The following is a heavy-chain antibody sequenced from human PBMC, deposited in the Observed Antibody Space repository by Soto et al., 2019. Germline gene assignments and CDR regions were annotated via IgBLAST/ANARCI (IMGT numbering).Heavy chain of an antibody. CDR2: IYPGYSDT. CDR1: GYSFTSYW. D-gene: IGHD2-2*01. Sequence: GESLKISCKGSGYSFTSYWIGWVRQMPGKGLEWMGIIYPGYSDTRYSPSFQGQVTISADRSISTAYLQWSSLKASDTAMYYCARGYCSSTSCYGGNAFDIWGQGTMVTV. CDR3: ARGYCSSTSCYGGNAFDI. V-gene: IGHV5-51*01. J-gene: IGHJ3*02.